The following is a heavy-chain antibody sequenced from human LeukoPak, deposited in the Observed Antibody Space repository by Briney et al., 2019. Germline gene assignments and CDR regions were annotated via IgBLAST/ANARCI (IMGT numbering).Heavy chain of an antibody. V-gene: IGHV4-39*07. CDR2: IYHSGST. Sequence: SETLSLTCTVSGGSISSSSYYWGWVRQPPGKGLEWIGNIYHSGSTYYNPSLRSRVTISVDTSKNQFSLKLSSVTAADTAVYYCARDLGVRGVLDYWGQGTLVTVSS. CDR1: GGSISSSSYY. CDR3: ARDLGVRGVLDY. J-gene: IGHJ4*02. D-gene: IGHD3-10*01.